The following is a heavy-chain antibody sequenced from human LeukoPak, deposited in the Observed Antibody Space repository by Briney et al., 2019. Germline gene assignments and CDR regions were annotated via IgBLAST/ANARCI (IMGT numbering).Heavy chain of an antibody. Sequence: GASVKVSCKASGYTFTSYGISWVRQAPGQGLEWMGWINTNTGNPTYAQGFTGRFVFSLDTSVSTAYLQISSLKAEDTAVYYCARFPSRRTDAFDIWGQGTMVTVSS. V-gene: IGHV7-4-1*02. CDR3: ARFPSRRTDAFDI. CDR2: INTNTGNP. CDR1: GYTFTSYG. J-gene: IGHJ3*02.